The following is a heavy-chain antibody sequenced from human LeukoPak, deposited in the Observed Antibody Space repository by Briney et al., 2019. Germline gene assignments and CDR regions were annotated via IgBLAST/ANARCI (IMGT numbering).Heavy chain of an antibody. V-gene: IGHV4-31*03. Sequence: SQTLSLTCTVSGGSISSGGYYWSWIRQHPGKGLEWIGYIYYSGSTYYNPSLKSRVTISVDTSKNQFSLKLSTVTAADTAVYYCARENGFDFDYWGQGTLVTVSS. CDR1: GGSISSGGYY. CDR2: IYYSGST. J-gene: IGHJ4*02. CDR3: ARENGFDFDY. D-gene: IGHD2-8*01.